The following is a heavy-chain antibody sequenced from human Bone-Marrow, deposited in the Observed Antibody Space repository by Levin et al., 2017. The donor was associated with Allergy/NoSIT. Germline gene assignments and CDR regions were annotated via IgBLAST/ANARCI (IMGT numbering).Heavy chain of an antibody. D-gene: IGHD3-10*01. V-gene: IGHV4-61*01. CDR1: SGSVSSGSYH. CDR2: IYYTGST. J-gene: IGHJ4*02. CDR3: ARLNYYGSQRKFDH. Sequence: NTSETLSLTCTVSSGSVSSGSYHWTWIRQPPGKRLKWIGYIYYTGSTNYNPSLTSRVTMSVDTSKNQFSLKLASVTAADTAVYYCARLNYYGSQRKFDHWGQGALVTISS.